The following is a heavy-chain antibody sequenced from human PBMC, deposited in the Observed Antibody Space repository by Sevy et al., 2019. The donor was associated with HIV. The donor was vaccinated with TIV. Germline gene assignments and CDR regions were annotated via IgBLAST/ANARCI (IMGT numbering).Heavy chain of an antibody. CDR3: ARVSVYYYDSSGYYTTGNAFDI. D-gene: IGHD3-22*01. J-gene: IGHJ3*02. CDR1: GFTVGSNY. CDR2: IYSSVTT. V-gene: IGHV3-53*01. Sequence: GGSLRLSCAASGFTVGSNYMSWVRQAPGKGLEWVSIIYSSVTTSYADSVKGRFTISRDNSKNTLYLQMNSLRAEDTAVYYCARVSVYYYDSSGYYTTGNAFDIWGQGTMVTVSS.